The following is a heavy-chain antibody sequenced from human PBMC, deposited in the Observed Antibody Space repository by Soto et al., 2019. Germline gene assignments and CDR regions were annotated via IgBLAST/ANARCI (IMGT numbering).Heavy chain of an antibody. CDR1: GYTFTGYY. J-gene: IGHJ6*02. V-gene: IGHV1-2*04. Sequence: ASVKVSCKASGYTFTGYYMHWVRQAPGRGLEWMGWINPNSGGTNYAQKFQGWVTMTRDTSISTAYMELSRLRSDDTAVYYFARDHYDILSCYYPYYYYYGMDVWGQGTTVTGSS. CDR2: INPNSGGT. CDR3: ARDHYDILSCYYPYYYYYGMDV. D-gene: IGHD3-9*01.